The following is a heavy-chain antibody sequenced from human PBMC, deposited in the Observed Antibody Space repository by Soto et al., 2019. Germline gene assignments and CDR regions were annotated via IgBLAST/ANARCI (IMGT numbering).Heavy chain of an antibody. CDR3: ARIVGARLNDY. CDR2: ISTTGSYT. CDR1: GFTFSDYY. Sequence: QVQLVESGGGLVKPGGSLRLSCAASGFTFSDYYMTWLRQAPGMGLGWLSCISTTGSYTNYADSVKGRFPISRENAENSLYLQMDSVRGEDTAVYYCARIVGARLNDYWGQGTLVTVS. J-gene: IGHJ4*02. D-gene: IGHD1-26*01. V-gene: IGHV3-11*05.